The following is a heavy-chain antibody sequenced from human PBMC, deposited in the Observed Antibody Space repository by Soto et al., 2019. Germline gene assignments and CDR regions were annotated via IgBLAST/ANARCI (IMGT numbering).Heavy chain of an antibody. CDR3: VRAPLYGSGSYIVSYYYGMDV. CDR1: GCSFSGYY. CDR2: LNHSGST. Sequence: SETLSLTCAVYGCSFSGYYLSWIRQPPGKGLEWMGALNHSGSTNYNPSPKSRATISEDTSKNQCPRKLSSVTAADTPVYYWVRAPLYGSGSYIVSYYYGMDVWGQGTRVTVS. J-gene: IGHJ6*02. D-gene: IGHD3-10*01. V-gene: IGHV4-34*01.